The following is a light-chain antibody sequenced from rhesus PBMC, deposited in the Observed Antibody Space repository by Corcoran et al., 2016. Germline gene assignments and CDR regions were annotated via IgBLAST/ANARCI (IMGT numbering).Light chain of an antibody. CDR3: YQHSSGYS. Sequence: QVILTQSPATLSLSPGERATLSCRASQSVSSYLAWYQQKPGQAPRLLIYGASSRATGIPDRFSGSGSGTDFPLPISSLEPEDVGVYHCYQHSSGYSFGQGTKVEIK. CDR2: GAS. CDR1: QSVSSY. V-gene: IGKV3-10*01. J-gene: IGKJ2*01.